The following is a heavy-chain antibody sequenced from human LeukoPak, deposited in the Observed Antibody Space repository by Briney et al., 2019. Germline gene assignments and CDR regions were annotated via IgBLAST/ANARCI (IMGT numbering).Heavy chain of an antibody. CDR1: GGSISSYY. V-gene: IGHV4-59*01. D-gene: IGHD3-22*01. CDR3: ARVYDSSGYPHPIMLYY. J-gene: IGHJ4*02. CDR2: IYYSGST. Sequence: PSETLSLTCTVSGGSISSYYWSWIRQPPGKGLEWIGYIYYSGSTNYNPSLKSRVTISVDTSKNQFSLKLSSVTAADTAVYYCARVYDSSGYPHPIMLYYWGQGTLVTVSS.